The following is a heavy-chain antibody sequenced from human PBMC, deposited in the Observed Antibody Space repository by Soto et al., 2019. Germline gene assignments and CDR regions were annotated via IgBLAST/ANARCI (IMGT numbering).Heavy chain of an antibody. D-gene: IGHD5-18*01. Sequence: QVQLVQSGAEVKKPGASVKVSCKASGYTFTGYYMHWVRQAPGQGLEWMGWINPNSGGTNYAQKFQGWVTMTRDTSISTAYMELSRLRSDDTAVYYCARGSIDGYGYGHRAFDIWGQGTMVTVSS. J-gene: IGHJ3*02. CDR1: GYTFTGYY. CDR2: INPNSGGT. CDR3: ARGSIDGYGYGHRAFDI. V-gene: IGHV1-2*04.